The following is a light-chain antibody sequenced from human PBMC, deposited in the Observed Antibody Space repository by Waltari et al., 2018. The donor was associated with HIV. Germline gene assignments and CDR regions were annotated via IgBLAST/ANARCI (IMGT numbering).Light chain of an antibody. J-gene: IGKJ4*01. CDR1: QSISHY. Sequence: DIQMTQSPSSLSASVGDRVTITCRASQSISHYLNWYQHKIGKAPKLLIYGASNLQSGVPSRFSGSGSGTDFTLTITSLQPEDFATYYCQQSYNGFTFAGGTKVDIK. V-gene: IGKV1-39*01. CDR2: GAS. CDR3: QQSYNGFT.